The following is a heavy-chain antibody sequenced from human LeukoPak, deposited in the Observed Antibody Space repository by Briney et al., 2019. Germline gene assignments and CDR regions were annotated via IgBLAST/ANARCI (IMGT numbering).Heavy chain of an antibody. CDR3: VRRGDASSGWGDHDF. V-gene: IGHV3-23*01. D-gene: IGHD6-19*01. CDR1: GFTINRNA. CDR2: IGGSGDKT. J-gene: IGHJ4*02. Sequence: GGSLRLSCAASGFTINRNAISWVRQTPGKGLEWVSTIGGSGDKTFYADSVKGRFTISRDNSKNMVHLQMNSLTGEDTALYYCVRRGDASSGWGDHDFWGQGALVTVSS.